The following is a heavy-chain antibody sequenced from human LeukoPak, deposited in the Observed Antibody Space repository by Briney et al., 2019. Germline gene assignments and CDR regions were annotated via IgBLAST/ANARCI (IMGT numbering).Heavy chain of an antibody. Sequence: SETLSLTCIVSGGSISSYYWSWIRQPAGKGLEWMGRIYTSGSTNYNPSLKSRVTMSVDTSKTQFSLKPSSVCAADTAVYYCASGAVAVAVIVDYGMDVWGQATTVTVSS. CDR3: ASGAVAVAVIVDYGMDV. CDR2: IYTSGST. D-gene: IGHD6-19*01. V-gene: IGHV4-4*07. J-gene: IGHJ6*02. CDR1: GGSISSYY.